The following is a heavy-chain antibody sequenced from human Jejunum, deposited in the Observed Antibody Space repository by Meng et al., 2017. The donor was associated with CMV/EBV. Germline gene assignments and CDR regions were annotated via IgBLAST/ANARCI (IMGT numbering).Heavy chain of an antibody. D-gene: IGHD1-26*01. CDR2: INPQTGDT. CDR3: AKDAGSFLDYYFDY. Sequence: ASEYTFTDYYMQWVRQAPGQGLEWMGWINPQTGDTNYAPKFQGRVTMTRDMSINTVYMEVTRLRSADTAVYYCAKDAGSFLDYYFDYWGQGTLVTAPQ. CDR1: EYTFTDYY. V-gene: IGHV1-2*02. J-gene: IGHJ4*02.